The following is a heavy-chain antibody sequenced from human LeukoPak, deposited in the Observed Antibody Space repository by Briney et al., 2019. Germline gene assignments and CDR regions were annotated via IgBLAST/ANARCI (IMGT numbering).Heavy chain of an antibody. V-gene: IGHV1-2*02. CDR3: ARGGYGSGSNYQDY. CDR1: GYTFTGYY. D-gene: IGHD3-10*01. CDR2: INPNSGGT. J-gene: IGHJ4*02. Sequence: ASVTVSCKASGYTFTGYYMHWVRQAPGQGLEWMGWINPNSGGTNYAQKFRGRVTMTRDTSISTAYMELSRLRSDDTAVYYCARGGYGSGSNYQDYWGQGRLLTVSS.